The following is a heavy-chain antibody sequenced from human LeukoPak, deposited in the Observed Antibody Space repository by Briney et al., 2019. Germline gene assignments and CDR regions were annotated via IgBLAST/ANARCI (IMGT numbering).Heavy chain of an antibody. V-gene: IGHV4-38-2*02. J-gene: IGHJ3*02. CDR1: GYSISSGYY. CDR2: IYHSGST. Sequence: SETLSLTCTVSGYSISSGYYWGWIRQPPGKGLEWIGTIYHSGSTNYNPSLKSRVTISVDTSKNQFSLKLSSVTAADTAVYYCARQSQNKAARRRGAFDIWGQGTMVTVSS. CDR3: ARQSQNKAARRRGAFDI. D-gene: IGHD6-6*01.